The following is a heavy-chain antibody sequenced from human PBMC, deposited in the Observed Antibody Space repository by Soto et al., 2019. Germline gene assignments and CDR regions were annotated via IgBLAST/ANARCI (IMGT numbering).Heavy chain of an antibody. CDR1: GYTFPNSG. Sequence: ASLKVCCKASGYTFPNSGISWVRQAPGQGLEWMGWISAYNGNTNYAQRLQGRVTMTTDTSTSTAYMELRSLRSDDTAVYYCARESVVGMYFGYWGHETLVIVSS. D-gene: IGHD2-21*01. CDR3: ARESVVGMYFGY. CDR2: ISAYNGNT. J-gene: IGHJ4*01. V-gene: IGHV1-18*01.